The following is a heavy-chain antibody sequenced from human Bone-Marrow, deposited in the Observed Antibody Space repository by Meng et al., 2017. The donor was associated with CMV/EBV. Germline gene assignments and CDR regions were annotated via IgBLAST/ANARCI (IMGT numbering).Heavy chain of an antibody. CDR3: ARDLRHVCDYGSYEDTFDI. CDR2: ISPYDGDR. J-gene: IGHJ3*02. CDR1: NYTFTNFG. Sequence: ASALDSCKASNYTFTNFGISWVRQAPGQGLEWMGWISPYDGDRNYAPRLQGRVTMATDTSTRTAYMDLRSLRSDDTAAYYCARDLRHVCDYGSYEDTFDIWGQGTMVTVSS. V-gene: IGHV1-18*01. D-gene: IGHD4-11*01.